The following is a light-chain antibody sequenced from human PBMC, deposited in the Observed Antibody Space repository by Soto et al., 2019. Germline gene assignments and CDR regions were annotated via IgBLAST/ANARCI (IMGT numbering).Light chain of an antibody. Sequence: EIVLTQSPSTLSFSPGERATLSCRSSHSVSRYLAWYQQKPGQAPRLLIYDASNRATGIPARFSGSGSGTAFTLTISILEPEDFAVYYFQQRSNWPTFGPGTKVDIK. CDR3: QQRSNWPT. CDR2: DAS. J-gene: IGKJ3*01. V-gene: IGKV3-11*01. CDR1: HSVSRY.